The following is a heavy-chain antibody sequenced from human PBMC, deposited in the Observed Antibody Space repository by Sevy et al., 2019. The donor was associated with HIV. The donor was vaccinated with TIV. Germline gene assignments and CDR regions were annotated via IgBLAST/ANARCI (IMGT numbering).Heavy chain of an antibody. CDR3: ARDQHDYAGNLRTGWFDP. Sequence: GGSLRLSCAASGFTFSSYAFHWVRQAPGKGLEWVSIIAYDGTNKYYEDSVKGPFNVSRDNSKSTLYLQMNSVRTEDTAVYYCARDQHDYAGNLRTGWFDPWGQGTLVTVSS. D-gene: IGHD4-17*01. CDR2: IAYDGTNK. V-gene: IGHV3-30-3*01. CDR1: GFTFSSYA. J-gene: IGHJ5*02.